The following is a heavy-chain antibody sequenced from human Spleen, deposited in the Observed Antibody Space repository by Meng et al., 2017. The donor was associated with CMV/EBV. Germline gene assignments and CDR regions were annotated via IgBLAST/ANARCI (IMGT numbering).Heavy chain of an antibody. CDR2: IYYSGST. Sequence: ESLKISCSASGFTVSSNYMSWVRQPPGKGLEWIGSIYYSGSTYYNPSLKSRVTISVDTSKNQFSLKLSSVTAADTAVYYCARRPWGGLDYWGQGALVTVSS. J-gene: IGHJ4*02. D-gene: IGHD3-16*01. V-gene: IGHV4-59*02. CDR1: GFTVSSNY. CDR3: ARRPWGGLDY.